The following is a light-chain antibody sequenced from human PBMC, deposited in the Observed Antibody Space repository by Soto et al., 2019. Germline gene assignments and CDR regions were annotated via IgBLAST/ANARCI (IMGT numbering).Light chain of an antibody. Sequence: EIVLTQSPGTLSLSPGERATLFCRASQTVRNNYLAWYQQRLGQAPRLLIYGASTSATGIPARFSGSGSGTDFTLTISRLAPEDFAVDYCQQYGSSGTFGQGTKVEIK. J-gene: IGKJ1*01. V-gene: IGKV3-20*01. CDR2: GAS. CDR3: QQYGSSGT. CDR1: QTVRNNY.